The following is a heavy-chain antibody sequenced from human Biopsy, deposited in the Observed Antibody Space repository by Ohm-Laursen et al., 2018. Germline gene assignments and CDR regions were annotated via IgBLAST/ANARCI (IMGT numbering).Heavy chain of an antibody. CDR1: GFAFNLYE. J-gene: IGHJ3*01. CDR3: ARLNSGTYDASGL. CDR2: IYGGGSPV. D-gene: IGHD1-26*01. V-gene: IGHV3-48*03. Sequence: SLRLSCAASGFAFNLYEMNWVRQAPGKGMEWISYIYGGGSPVSYADSVKGRFTISRDNAHNSLYLHMNSLRAEDTAVYYCARLNSGTYDASGLWGQGTMVIVSS.